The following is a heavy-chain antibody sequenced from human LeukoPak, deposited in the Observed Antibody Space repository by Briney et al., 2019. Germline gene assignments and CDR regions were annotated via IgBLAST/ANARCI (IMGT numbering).Heavy chain of an antibody. J-gene: IGHJ4*02. Sequence: GGSLRLSCAASGFTFSSYSMNWVRQAPGKGLEWVAVISYDGSNKYYADSVKGRFTISRDNAKNSLYLQMNSLRAEDTAVYYCAINPSWGQGTLVTVSS. V-gene: IGHV3-30*03. CDR1: GFTFSSYS. CDR2: ISYDGSNK. CDR3: AINPS.